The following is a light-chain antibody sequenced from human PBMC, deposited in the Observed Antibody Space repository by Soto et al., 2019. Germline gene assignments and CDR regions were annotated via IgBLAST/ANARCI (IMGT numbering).Light chain of an antibody. V-gene: IGKV3-20*01. J-gene: IGKJ1*01. CDR3: QQYGNIPRT. Sequence: EIVMTQSPATLSLSPGERATLSCRASQSVSSYLAWYQQKPGQAPRLLIYGVSSRASGIPDRFFGSGSGTDFTLTISRLEPEDFAVYYCQQYGNIPRTFGQGTKVDIK. CDR2: GVS. CDR1: QSVSSY.